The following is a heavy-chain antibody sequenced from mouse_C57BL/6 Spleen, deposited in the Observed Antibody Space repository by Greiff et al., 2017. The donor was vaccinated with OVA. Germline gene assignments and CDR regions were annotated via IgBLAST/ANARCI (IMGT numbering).Heavy chain of an antibody. V-gene: IGHV2-3*01. Sequence: VQLQQSGPGLVAPSQSLSITCTVSGFSLTSYGVSWVRQPPGKGLEWLGVIWGDGSTNYHSALISRLSISKDNSKSQVFLKLNSLQTDDTATYYCASITTVVAHWYFDVRGTGTTVTVSS. CDR2: IWGDGST. D-gene: IGHD1-1*01. CDR1: GFSLTSYG. J-gene: IGHJ1*03. CDR3: ASITTVVAHWYFDV.